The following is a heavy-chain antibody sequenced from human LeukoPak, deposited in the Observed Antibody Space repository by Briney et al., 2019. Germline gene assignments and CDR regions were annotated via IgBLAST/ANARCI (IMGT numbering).Heavy chain of an antibody. J-gene: IGHJ4*02. CDR3: ARVGRGSDY. CDR2: ISSSSSTI. V-gene: IGHV3-48*01. D-gene: IGHD3-10*01. CDR1: GFTFSSYS. Sequence: GGSLRLSCAASGFTFSSYSMNWVRQAPGKGLEWVSYISSSSSTIYYADSVKGRFTISRDNAKNSLYLQMNSLRAEDTAVYYCARVGRGSDYWGQGTLVTVSS.